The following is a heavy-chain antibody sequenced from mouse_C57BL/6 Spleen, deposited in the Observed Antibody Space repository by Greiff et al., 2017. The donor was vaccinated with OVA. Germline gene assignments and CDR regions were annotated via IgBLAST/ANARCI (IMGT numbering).Heavy chain of an antibody. CDR3: ARELGYDYQFPPWFAY. CDR1: GFTFSSYA. J-gene: IGHJ3*01. CDR2: ISDGGSYT. V-gene: IGHV5-4*01. Sequence: EVQLVESGGGLVKPGGSLKLSCAASGFTFSSYAMSWVRQTPEKRLEWVATISDGGSYTYYPDNVKGRFTISRDNAKNNLYLQMSHQKSEDTAMYYCARELGYDYQFPPWFAYWGQGTLVTVSA. D-gene: IGHD2-4*01.